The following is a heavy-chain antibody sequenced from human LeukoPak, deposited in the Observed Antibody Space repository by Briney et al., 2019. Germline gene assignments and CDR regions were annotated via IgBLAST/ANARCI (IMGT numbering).Heavy chain of an antibody. J-gene: IGHJ4*02. CDR2: IYYSGST. D-gene: IGHD6-13*01. V-gene: IGHV4-39*01. CDR3: ARGNRKGKTAAGIVD. Sequence: SETLSLTCTVAGRSISSSRNYWGWIRQPPGKGLEWIGSIYYSGSTYYNPSLKSRVTISVDTSKNQLSLMVSSVTAADTAVYYCARGNRKGKTAAGIVDWGQGTLVTVSS. CDR1: GRSISSSRNY.